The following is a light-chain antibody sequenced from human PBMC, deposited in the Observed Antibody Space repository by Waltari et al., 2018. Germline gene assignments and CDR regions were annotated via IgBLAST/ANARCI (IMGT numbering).Light chain of an antibody. CDR2: WAS. V-gene: IGKV4-1*01. CDR3: QQYYSTPQT. CDR1: QSVLYNLNNKNY. J-gene: IGKJ1*01. Sequence: LMTQSPDSLAVSLGERATINCKFSQSVLYNLNNKNYLAWYQPKPGQPPKLLIYWASIRESGVPDRFSGSGSGTDFTLTISSLQAEDVGVYYCQQYYSTPQTFGQGTKVEIK.